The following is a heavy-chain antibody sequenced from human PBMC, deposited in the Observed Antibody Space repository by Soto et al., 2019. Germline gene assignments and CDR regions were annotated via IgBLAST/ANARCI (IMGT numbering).Heavy chain of an antibody. CDR2: IKQDGSEQ. CDR3: AGGSGWLITD. D-gene: IGHD6-19*01. V-gene: IGHV3-7*04. CDR1: GFTFSSNW. Sequence: EVQLVESGGGLVQPGGSLRLSCAASGFTFSSNWMNWVRQAPGKGLEWVANIKQDGSEQYYVDSVKGRFTISRDNDKSSQYLQMTSLGVEDTAVYYCAGGSGWLITDWGQGTLVTVSS. J-gene: IGHJ4*02.